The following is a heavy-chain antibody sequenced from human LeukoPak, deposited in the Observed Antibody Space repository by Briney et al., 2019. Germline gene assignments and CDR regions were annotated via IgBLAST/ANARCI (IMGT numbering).Heavy chain of an antibody. J-gene: IGHJ6*03. D-gene: IGHD6-13*01. CDR3: AKDHGALQLVQSDMDV. Sequence: GGSLRLSCAASGFTFSNYGMHWVRQAPGKGLEWVAFIRYDGSNKYYADSVKGRFTISRDNSKNTLYLQMNSLRPEDTTVYYCAKDHGALQLVQSDMDVWGKGTTVTISS. CDR1: GFTFSNYG. V-gene: IGHV3-30*02. CDR2: IRYDGSNK.